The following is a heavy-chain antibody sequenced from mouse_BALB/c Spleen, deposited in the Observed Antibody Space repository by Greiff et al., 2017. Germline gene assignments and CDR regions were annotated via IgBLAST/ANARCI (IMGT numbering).Heavy chain of an antibody. CDR3: ASNWVYFDY. CDR1: GYSITSDYA. J-gene: IGHJ2*01. Sequence: EVQLQESGPGLVKPSQSLSLTCTVTGYSITSDYAWNWIRQFPGNKLEWMGYISYSGSTSYNPSLKSRISITRDTSKNQFFLQLNSVTTEDTATYYCASNWVYFDYWGQGTTLTVSS. D-gene: IGHD4-1*01. CDR2: ISYSGST. V-gene: IGHV3-2*02.